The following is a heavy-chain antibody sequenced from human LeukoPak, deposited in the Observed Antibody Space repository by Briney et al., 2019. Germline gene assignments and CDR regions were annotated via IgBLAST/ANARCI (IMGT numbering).Heavy chain of an antibody. CDR2: ISYSGST. CDR3: ARGIADYGLIYFDY. Sequence: PSETLSLTCAVSGDSISTHYWSWIRQPLGKGLEWVGYISYSGSTNFNPSLKSRVSISLHTSKNQFSLKLNSVTTADTAMYYCARGIADYGLIYFDYWGQGTWVTVSS. J-gene: IGHJ4*02. D-gene: IGHD4-17*01. V-gene: IGHV4-59*11. CDR1: GDSISTHY.